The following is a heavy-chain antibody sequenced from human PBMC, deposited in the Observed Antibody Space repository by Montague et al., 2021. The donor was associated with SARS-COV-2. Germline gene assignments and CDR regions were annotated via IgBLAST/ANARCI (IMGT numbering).Heavy chain of an antibody. Sequence: SETLSLTCTVSGGSISSSNYYWGWLRQPPGKGLEWIGNMYYSGSTYYNPSLKSRVTISIDTSKNQFSLQLSSVTAAATAVYYCARDDIVLQGVTKGMDVWGQGTTVTVSS. J-gene: IGHJ6*02. CDR3: ARDDIVLQGVTKGMDV. V-gene: IGHV4-39*07. CDR1: GGSISSSNYY. D-gene: IGHD3-10*01. CDR2: MYYSGST.